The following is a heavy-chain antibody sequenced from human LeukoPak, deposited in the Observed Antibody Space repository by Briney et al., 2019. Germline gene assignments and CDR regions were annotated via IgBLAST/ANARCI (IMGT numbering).Heavy chain of an antibody. CDR1: GFTFDDYA. D-gene: IGHD6-13*01. V-gene: IGHV3-43*02. Sequence: GGSLRLSCAASGFTFDDYAMHWVRQAPGKGLEWVSLISGDGDSTYYADSVKGRFTISRDNSKNSLYLQMNSLRTEDTALNYCAKDRVAAAGLYWYFDLWGRGTLVTVSS. CDR2: ISGDGDST. CDR3: AKDRVAAAGLYWYFDL. J-gene: IGHJ2*01.